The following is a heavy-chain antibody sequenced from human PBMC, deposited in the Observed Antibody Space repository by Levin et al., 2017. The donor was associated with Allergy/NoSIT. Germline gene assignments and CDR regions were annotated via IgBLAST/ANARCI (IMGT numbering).Heavy chain of an antibody. D-gene: IGHD3-16*01. V-gene: IGHV4-39*01. CDR2: IYLSGNT. J-gene: IGHJ2*01. Sequence: SQTLSLTCTVSGDSISSSSYYWGWIRQPPGKGLEWIGTIYLSGNTYYNPSLKSRVTISVDTSKSQFSLKLRSVTATDTAVYYCARHHDYVWGTSRYSDWYLDLWGRGTLVTVSS. CDR3: ARHHDYVWGTSRYSDWYLDL. CDR1: GDSISSSSYY.